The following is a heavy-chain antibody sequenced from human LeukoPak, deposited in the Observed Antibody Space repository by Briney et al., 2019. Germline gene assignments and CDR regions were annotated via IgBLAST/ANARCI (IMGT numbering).Heavy chain of an antibody. CDR3: ASSGYSYGFDP. CDR2: ISSSGSTI. CDR1: GFTFSSYE. J-gene: IGHJ5*02. Sequence: GGSWRLSCAASGFTFSSYEMNWVRQAPGKGLEWVSYISSSGSTIYYADSVKGRFPISRDNAKNSLYLQVNSLRAEDTAGYSCASSGYSYGFDPWGQGTLVTVSS. D-gene: IGHD5-18*01. V-gene: IGHV3-48*03.